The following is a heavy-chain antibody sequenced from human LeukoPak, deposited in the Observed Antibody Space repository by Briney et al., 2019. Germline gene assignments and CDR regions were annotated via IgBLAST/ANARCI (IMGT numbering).Heavy chain of an antibody. CDR2: IYYSGST. CDR1: GGSISSYY. Sequence: PSETLSLTCTVSGGSISSYYWSWIRQPPGKGLEWIGYIYYSGSTNYNPSLKSRVTISVDASKNQFSLKLSSVTAADTAVYYCARAQGAVDYWGQGTLVTVSS. CDR3: ARAQGAVDY. J-gene: IGHJ4*02. V-gene: IGHV4-59*01.